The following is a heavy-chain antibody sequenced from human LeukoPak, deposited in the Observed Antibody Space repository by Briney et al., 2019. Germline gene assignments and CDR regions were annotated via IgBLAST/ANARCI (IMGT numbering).Heavy chain of an antibody. CDR1: GFTFSSYG. D-gene: IGHD4-23*01. CDR2: ISSSDSTI. J-gene: IGHJ4*02. CDR3: ARDYGGSSPFDY. V-gene: IGHV3-48*04. Sequence: GGSLRLSCAASGFTFSSYGMHWVRQAPGKGLEWVSYISSSDSTIYYADSVKGRFTISRDNAKNSLYLQMNSLRAEDTDVYYCARDYGGSSPFDYWGQGTLVTVSS.